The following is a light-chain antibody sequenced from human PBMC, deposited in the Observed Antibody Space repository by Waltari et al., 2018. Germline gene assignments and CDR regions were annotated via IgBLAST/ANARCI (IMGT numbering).Light chain of an antibody. CDR1: QSVSRF. CDR3: RQYNDWPPLT. Sequence: EVVMTQSPATLSVSPGERVTLSCRASQSVSRFVAWYQQKPGQAPRLLIYGASTRATGIPARFSGSGSGTEFTLTISSLQSEDFAVYYCRQYNDWPPLTFGGGTKLEIK. J-gene: IGKJ4*01. CDR2: GAS. V-gene: IGKV3-15*01.